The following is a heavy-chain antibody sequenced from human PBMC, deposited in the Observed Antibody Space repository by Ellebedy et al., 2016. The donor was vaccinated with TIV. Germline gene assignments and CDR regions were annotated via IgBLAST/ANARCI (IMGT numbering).Heavy chain of an antibody. CDR2: VNHSGST. CDR1: GGSFSAYY. CDR3: ARSRSMGPFDY. D-gene: IGHD2-8*01. Sequence: SETLSLTXAVYGGSFSAYYWNWIRQPPGKGLEWIGEVNHSGSTNYNPSLKSRGTISVDTSKNQFSFKLRYVTAADTAVYYCARSRSMGPFDYWGQGILVTVSS. V-gene: IGHV4-34*01. J-gene: IGHJ4*02.